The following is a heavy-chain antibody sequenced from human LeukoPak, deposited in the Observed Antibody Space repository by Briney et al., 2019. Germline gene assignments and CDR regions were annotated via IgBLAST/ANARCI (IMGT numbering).Heavy chain of an antibody. V-gene: IGHV3-30*02. CDR3: AKDRTPVYGNFDVDAFDV. Sequence: PGGSLRLSCAASGFSFDYYVMHWVRQGPGTGLEWMAFIRSDGNGKYYGDSVKGRFTISRDISKNTLYLQMISLRAEDTGVYYCAKDRTPVYGNFDVDAFDVWGQGTVVTVSS. CDR1: GFSFDYYV. J-gene: IGHJ3*01. D-gene: IGHD4-11*01. CDR2: IRSDGNGK.